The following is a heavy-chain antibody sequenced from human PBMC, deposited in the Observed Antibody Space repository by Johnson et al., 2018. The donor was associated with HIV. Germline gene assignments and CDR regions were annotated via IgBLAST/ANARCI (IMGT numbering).Heavy chain of an antibody. J-gene: IGHJ3*02. D-gene: IGHD3-10*01. Sequence: VQLVESGGDLVQPGGSLRLSCVGSGFTFSDYAMHWVRQAPGKGLEYVSAINNDGVGTYYANSVQDRFLISRDNSKNTLYLQMGSLRVEDRVVYYCARGRGPMRKEGFVMWGQGTKVIVSS. CDR3: ARGRGPMRKEGFVM. CDR2: INNDGVGT. CDR1: GFTFSDYA. V-gene: IGHV3-64*01.